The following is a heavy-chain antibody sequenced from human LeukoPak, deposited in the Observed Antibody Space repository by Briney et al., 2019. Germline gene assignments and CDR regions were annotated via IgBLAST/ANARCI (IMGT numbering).Heavy chain of an antibody. J-gene: IGHJ6*03. D-gene: IGHD4-17*01. CDR3: ARDRTVTVYYYYYMDV. Sequence: ASVKVSCKASGYTFTGYYMHWVRQAPGRGLEWMGWINPNSGGTNYAQKFQGRVTMTRDTSISTAYMELSRLRSDGTAVYYCARDRTVTVYYYYYMDVWGKGTTVTASS. CDR2: INPNSGGT. V-gene: IGHV1-2*02. CDR1: GYTFTGYY.